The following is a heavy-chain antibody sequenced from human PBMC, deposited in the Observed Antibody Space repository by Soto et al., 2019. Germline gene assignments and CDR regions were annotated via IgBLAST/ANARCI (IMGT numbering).Heavy chain of an antibody. CDR3: ATAVVVGAWLES. V-gene: IGHV3-23*01. CDR2: ISGSADRT. CDR1: GCSFESLV. J-gene: IGHJ5*01. Sequence: HPEGSLRRSCSASGCSFESLVMSWGRQAPGKWLEWISSISGSADRTYYADSVKGRFTISRDNFKDTSYLQMKSLRPEDTAGYYCATAVVVGAWLESWGRGTLVTVYS. D-gene: IGHD2-15*01.